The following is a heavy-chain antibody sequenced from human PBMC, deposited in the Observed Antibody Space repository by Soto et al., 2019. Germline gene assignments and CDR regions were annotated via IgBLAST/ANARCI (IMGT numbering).Heavy chain of an antibody. J-gene: IGHJ5*02. V-gene: IGHV1-69*06. D-gene: IGHD3-22*01. CDR1: GGTFSSYA. Sequence: GASVKVSCKASGGTFSSYAISWVRQAPGQGLEWMGGIIPIFGTANYAQKFQGRVTITADKSTSTAYMELSSLRSEDTAVYYCARDLYDSSGQTPIAWFDPWGQGTLVTAPQ. CDR2: IIPIFGTA. CDR3: ARDLYDSSGQTPIAWFDP.